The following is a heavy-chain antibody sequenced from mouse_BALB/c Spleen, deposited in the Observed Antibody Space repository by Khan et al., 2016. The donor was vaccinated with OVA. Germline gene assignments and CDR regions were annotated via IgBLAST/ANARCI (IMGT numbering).Heavy chain of an antibody. Sequence: VQLKESGPELVKPGTSVKMSCKASGYRFTSYFIHWGKQRPGQGLEWIGYINPYNGATKYNEKFKGKATLTSDKSSNTAYMELSSLTSEDSAVYYCARGNWQSYYFDYWGQGTTLTVSS. D-gene: IGHD4-1*01. J-gene: IGHJ2*01. CDR2: INPYNGAT. CDR3: ARGNWQSYYFDY. V-gene: IGHV1S136*01. CDR1: GYRFTSYF.